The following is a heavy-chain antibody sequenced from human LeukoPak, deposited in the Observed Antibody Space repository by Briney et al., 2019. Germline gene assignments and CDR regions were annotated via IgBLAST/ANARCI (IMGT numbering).Heavy chain of an antibody. CDR2: TSSSSSYI. Sequence: GGSLRLSCAAFGCTFSSYSMNWVRQAPGKGLEWVSSTSSSSSYIYYADSVKGRFTISRDNAKNSLYLQMNSLRAEDTAVYYCARLGGPSFDYWGQGTLVTVSS. CDR3: ARLGGPSFDY. V-gene: IGHV3-21*01. CDR1: GCTFSSYS. J-gene: IGHJ4*02.